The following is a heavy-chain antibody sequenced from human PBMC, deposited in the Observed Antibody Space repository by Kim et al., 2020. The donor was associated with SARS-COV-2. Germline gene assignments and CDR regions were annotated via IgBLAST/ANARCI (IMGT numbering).Heavy chain of an antibody. CDR3: ARVPPYYYDSSGSGEFDI. V-gene: IGHV4-31*03. Sequence: SETLSLTCTVSGGSISSGGYYWSWIRQHPGKGLEWIGYIYYSGSTYYNPSLKSRVTISVDTSKNQFSLKLSSVTAADTAVYYCARVPPYYYDSSGSGEFDIWGQGTMVTVSS. CDR2: IYYSGST. D-gene: IGHD3-22*01. J-gene: IGHJ3*02. CDR1: GGSISSGGYY.